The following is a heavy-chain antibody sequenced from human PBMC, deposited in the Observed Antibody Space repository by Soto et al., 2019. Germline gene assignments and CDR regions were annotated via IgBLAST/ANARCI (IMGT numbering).Heavy chain of an antibody. CDR1: GYTFTSYY. J-gene: IGHJ6*03. D-gene: IGHD5-12*01. CDR3: ARDPVDIVATAYYYYYMDV. V-gene: IGHV1-46*03. Sequence: ASVKVSCKASGYTFTSYYMHWVRQAPGQGLEWMGIINPSGGSTSYAQKFQGRVTMTRDTSTSTVYMELSSLRSEDTAVYYCARDPVDIVATAYYYYYMDVWGKGTTVTVS. CDR2: INPSGGST.